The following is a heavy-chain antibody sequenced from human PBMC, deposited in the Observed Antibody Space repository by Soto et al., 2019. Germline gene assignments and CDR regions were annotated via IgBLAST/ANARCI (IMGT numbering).Heavy chain of an antibody. CDR2: ISYDGSNK. CDR3: AKDLYSSSWYNYYYGMDV. Sequence: GGSLRRSCAASGFTFSSYGMHWVRQAPGKGLEWVAVISYDGSNKYYADSVKGRFTISRDNSKNTLYLQMNSLRAEDTAVYYCAKDLYSSSWYNYYYGMDVWGQGTTVTVSS. CDR1: GFTFSSYG. J-gene: IGHJ6*02. V-gene: IGHV3-30*18. D-gene: IGHD6-13*01.